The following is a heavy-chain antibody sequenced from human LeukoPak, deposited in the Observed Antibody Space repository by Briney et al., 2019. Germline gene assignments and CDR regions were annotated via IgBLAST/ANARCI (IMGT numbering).Heavy chain of an antibody. Sequence: GESLKISCKGSGYTFISYWIGWVRQMPGKGLEWMGIIYPSDSDTRYSPSFQGQVTISVDKSITTAYLQWSSLKASDTAMYYCARSIAAAGAPDYWGQGTLVTVSS. CDR3: ARSIAAAGAPDY. CDR1: GYTFISYW. D-gene: IGHD6-13*01. J-gene: IGHJ4*02. V-gene: IGHV5-51*01. CDR2: IYPSDSDT.